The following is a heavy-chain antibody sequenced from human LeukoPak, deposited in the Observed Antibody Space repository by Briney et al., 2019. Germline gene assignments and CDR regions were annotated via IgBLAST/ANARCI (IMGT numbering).Heavy chain of an antibody. J-gene: IGHJ6*02. CDR2: IIPIFGTA. V-gene: IGHV1-69*13. CDR3: ARDPGTHFWSGYWYYYYGMDV. Sequence: SVKVSCKASGGTFSSYAISWVRQAPGQGLEWMGGIIPIFGTANYAQKFQGRVTVTADESTSTAYMELSSLRSEDTAVYYCARDPGTHFWSGYWYYYYGMDVWGQGTTVTVSS. D-gene: IGHD3-3*02. CDR1: GGTFSSYA.